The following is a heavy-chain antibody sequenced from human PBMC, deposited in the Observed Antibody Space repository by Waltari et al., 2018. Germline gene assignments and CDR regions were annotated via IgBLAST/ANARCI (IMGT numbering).Heavy chain of an antibody. CDR2: IYYSGST. CDR3: ARCFPQGFWSGYLFDP. CDR1: GGSVSSGSYY. Sequence: QVQLQESGPGLVKPSETLSLTCTVSGGSVSSGSYYWSWIRQPPGKGLEWLGYIYYSGSTNYNPSLKSRVTISVDTSKNQFSLKLSSVTAADTAVYYCARCFPQGFWSGYLFDPWGQGTLVTVSS. J-gene: IGHJ5*02. V-gene: IGHV4-61*01. D-gene: IGHD3-3*01.